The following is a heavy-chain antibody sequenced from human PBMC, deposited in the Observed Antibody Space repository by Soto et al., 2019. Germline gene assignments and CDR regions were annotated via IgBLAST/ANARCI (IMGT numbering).Heavy chain of an antibody. CDR2: INPSGGST. J-gene: IGHJ6*02. D-gene: IGHD2-15*01. V-gene: IGHV1-46*01. CDR1: GYTFTSYY. Sequence: ASVKVSCKASGYTFTSYYMHWVRQAPGQGLEWMGIINPSGGSTSYAQKFQGRVTMTRDTSTSTVYMELSSLRSEDTAVYYCARESGGSCYPLFCYYYGMDVWGQGTTVTVSS. CDR3: ARESGGSCYPLFCYYYGMDV.